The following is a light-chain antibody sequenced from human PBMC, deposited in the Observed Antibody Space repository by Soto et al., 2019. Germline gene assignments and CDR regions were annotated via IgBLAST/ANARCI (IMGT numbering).Light chain of an antibody. Sequence: QSALTQPPSVSGSPGQSVTISCTGTSSDVGYYNRVSWYQQPPGTAPKLMIYEVSNRPSGVPDRFSGSKSGNTASLTISGPQDEDEADYYCSSYTNSFTVVFGGGTKLTVL. V-gene: IGLV2-18*02. CDR3: SSYTNSFTVV. CDR1: SSDVGYYNR. CDR2: EVS. J-gene: IGLJ2*01.